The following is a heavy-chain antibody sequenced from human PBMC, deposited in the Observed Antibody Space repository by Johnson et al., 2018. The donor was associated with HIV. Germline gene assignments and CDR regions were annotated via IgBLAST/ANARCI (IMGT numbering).Heavy chain of an antibody. CDR3: ARPDTYRYTDGRVGAFDI. D-gene: IGHD2-8*01. CDR1: GFTFSDYG. J-gene: IGHJ3*02. CDR2: VWYDGSNK. Sequence: QVQLVESGGGVVQPGRSLRLSCVASGFTFSDYGMHWVRQAPGKGLEWVAVVWYDGSNKYSADSVKGRFTISRDNAKNSLYLQMNSLRAEDTAVYYCARPDTYRYTDGRVGAFDIWGQGTVVTVSP. V-gene: IGHV3-33*01.